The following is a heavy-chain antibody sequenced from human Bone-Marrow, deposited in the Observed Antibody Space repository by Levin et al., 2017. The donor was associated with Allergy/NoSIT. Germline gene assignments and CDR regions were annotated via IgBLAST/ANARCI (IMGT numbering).Heavy chain of an antibody. CDR3: ARDRSSGWSH. V-gene: IGHV3-11*05. Sequence: GESLKISCAASGFTFSDYYMSWIRQAPGKGLEWVSYISSSSSYTNYADSVKGRFTISRDNAKNSLYLQMNSLRAEDTAVYYCARDRSSGWSHWGQGTLVTVSS. CDR2: ISSSSSYT. CDR1: GFTFSDYY. J-gene: IGHJ4*02. D-gene: IGHD6-19*01.